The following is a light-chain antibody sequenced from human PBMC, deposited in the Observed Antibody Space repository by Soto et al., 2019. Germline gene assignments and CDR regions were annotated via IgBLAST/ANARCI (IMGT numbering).Light chain of an antibody. V-gene: IGKV3-20*01. CDR3: QHSLRWPPT. CDR2: GAS. Sequence: EIVLTKSPGTLSLSPGERATLSCRASQSISSSYLAWYQQKPGQAPRLLIYGASTRATGIPDRFSGSGSGTEFTLTISSLQSEDFALYYCQHSLRWPPTFGQGTKVDI. CDR1: QSISSSY. J-gene: IGKJ1*01.